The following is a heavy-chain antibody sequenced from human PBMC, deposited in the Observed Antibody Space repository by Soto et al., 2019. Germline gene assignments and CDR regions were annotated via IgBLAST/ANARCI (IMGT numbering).Heavy chain of an antibody. V-gene: IGHV3-23*01. CDR3: GSVFEH. CDR1: GFTFSSYV. J-gene: IGHJ4*02. Sequence: GGSLRLSYAASGFTFSSYVMSWVRQAPGKGLEWVSAISGSGSSTYYADSVKGRFTMSRDNAKNTVYLQMNSLRVDDTAVYYCGSVFEHWGQGIMVTVSS. D-gene: IGHD3-10*01. CDR2: ISGSGSST.